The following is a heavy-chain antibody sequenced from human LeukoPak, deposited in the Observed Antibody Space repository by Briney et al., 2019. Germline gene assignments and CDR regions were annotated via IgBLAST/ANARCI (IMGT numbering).Heavy chain of an antibody. J-gene: IGHJ4*02. CDR3: AKGNYGGIFAS. CDR2: ISDTVRDT. Sequence: GGSLRLSCAASGFTFSAYGMSWVRQAPGKGLEWVSHISDTVRDTWYANSVKGRFIISRDNSRDTVYLQMSSLRPEDTALYFCAKGNYGGIFASWGQGTLVTVSS. CDR1: GFTFSAYG. V-gene: IGHV3-23*01. D-gene: IGHD4-17*01.